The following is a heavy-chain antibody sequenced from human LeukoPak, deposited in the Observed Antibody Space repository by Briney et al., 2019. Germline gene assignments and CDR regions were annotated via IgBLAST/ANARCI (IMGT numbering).Heavy chain of an antibody. CDR1: GGSISSSSYY. V-gene: IGHV4-39*07. CDR3: ARGGGDSSPYYFDY. J-gene: IGHJ4*02. D-gene: IGHD4-17*01. Sequence: SETLSLTCTVSGGSISSSSYYWGWIRQPPGKGLEWIGSIYYSGSTYYNPSLKSRVTISVDTSKNQFSLKLSSVTAADTAVYYCARGGGDSSPYYFDYWGQGTLVTVSS. CDR2: IYYSGST.